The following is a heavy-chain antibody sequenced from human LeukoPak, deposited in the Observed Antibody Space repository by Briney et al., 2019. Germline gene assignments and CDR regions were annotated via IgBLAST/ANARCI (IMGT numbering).Heavy chain of an antibody. V-gene: IGHV3-74*01. CDR1: GFTFSSYW. CDR2: IYTDGSST. J-gene: IGHJ4*02. Sequence: PGGSLRLSCAASGFTFSSYWMHWVRQAPGKGLVWVSRIYTDGSSTSYADSVKGRFTISRDNAKNTLYLQMNSLRAEDTAVYYCARSRKDFGVVSDYFDYWGQGTLVTVSS. CDR3: ARSRKDFGVVSDYFDY. D-gene: IGHD3-3*01.